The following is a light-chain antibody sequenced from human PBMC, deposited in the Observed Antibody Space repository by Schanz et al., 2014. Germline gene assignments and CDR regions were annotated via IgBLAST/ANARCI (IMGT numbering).Light chain of an antibody. J-gene: IGKJ5*01. CDR3: QQHPPIT. Sequence: DIVLTQSPGTLSLSPGERATLSCRASQSVTSNYLAWYQQKPGQPPRLLIYGASTRATGIPDRFSGSGSGTDFILTINRLEPEDLAVYYCQQHPPITFGQGTRLEIK. CDR2: GAS. V-gene: IGKV3-20*01. CDR1: QSVTSNY.